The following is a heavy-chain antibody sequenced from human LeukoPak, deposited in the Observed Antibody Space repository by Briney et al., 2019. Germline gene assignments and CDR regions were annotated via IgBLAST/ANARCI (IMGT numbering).Heavy chain of an antibody. V-gene: IGHV1-8*01. D-gene: IGHD6-19*01. CDR1: GYTFTSYD. CDR3: AREYSSGWFYPFRYYGMDV. Sequence: GASVKVSCKASGYTFTSYDINWVRQATGQGLEWMGWMNPNSGNTGYAQKFQGRVTMTRNTSMSTAYMELSSLRSEDTAVYYCAREYSSGWFYPFRYYGMDVWGQGTTVTVSS. CDR2: MNPNSGNT. J-gene: IGHJ6*02.